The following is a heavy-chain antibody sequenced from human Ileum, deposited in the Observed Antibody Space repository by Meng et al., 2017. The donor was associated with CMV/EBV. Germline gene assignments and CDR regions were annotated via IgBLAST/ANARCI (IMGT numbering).Heavy chain of an antibody. CDR2: IYWNDDK. CDR3: ANSKFGIAAAGEYFQH. Sequence: FAISTSGVGGGWIRQHPGKALEWRALIYWNDDKRYSPSLKSRITITKDTSKNQVVLTMTNMDPVDTATYYCANSKFGIAAAGEYFQHWGQGTLVTVSS. J-gene: IGHJ1*01. CDR1: FAISTSGVG. V-gene: IGHV2-5*01. D-gene: IGHD6-13*01.